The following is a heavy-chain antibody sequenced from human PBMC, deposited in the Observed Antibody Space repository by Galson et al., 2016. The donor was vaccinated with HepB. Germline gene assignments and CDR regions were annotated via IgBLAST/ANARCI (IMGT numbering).Heavy chain of an antibody. CDR1: GHILTSYR. D-gene: IGHD3-22*01. CDR3: ARDYEGHGMAV. V-gene: IGHV1-46*01. CDR2: INPSGGRT. J-gene: IGHJ6*02. Sequence: SCKASGHILTSYRMHWVRQAPGQGLEWMGIINPSGGRTTYAQSFQGRVTMTRDTSTSTFYMELSSLRSEDTAVYYCARDYEGHGMAVWGQGTTVTVSS.